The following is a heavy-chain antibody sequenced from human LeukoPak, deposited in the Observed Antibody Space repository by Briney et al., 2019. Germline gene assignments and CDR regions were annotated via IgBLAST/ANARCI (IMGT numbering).Heavy chain of an antibody. D-gene: IGHD3-22*01. CDR3: ARDGDYYDSSGYSDY. J-gene: IGHJ4*02. CDR2: FSGSVSNT. CDR1: GFTLSSYA. Sequence: GGSLRLSCAASGFTLSSYAMSWVRQAPGKGLEWVSTFSGSVSNTYYADSVKGRFTISRDNAKNSLYLQMNSLRAEDTAVYYCARDGDYYDSSGYSDYWGQGTLVTVSS. V-gene: IGHV3-21*01.